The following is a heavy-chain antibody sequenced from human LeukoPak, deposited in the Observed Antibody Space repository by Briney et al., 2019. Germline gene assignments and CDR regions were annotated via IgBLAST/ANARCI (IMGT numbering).Heavy chain of an antibody. CDR2: IYYSGST. J-gene: IGHJ5*02. CDR3: ARHTPVVVVAATRKGWFDP. CDR1: GGSISTSNYY. Sequence: SETLSLTCTVSGGSISTSNYYWGWIRQPPGKGLEWIGSIYYSGSTYYNPSLKSRVTISVDTSKNQFSLKLSSVTAADTAVYYCARHTPVVVVAATRKGWFDPWGQGTLVTVSS. D-gene: IGHD2-15*01. V-gene: IGHV4-39*01.